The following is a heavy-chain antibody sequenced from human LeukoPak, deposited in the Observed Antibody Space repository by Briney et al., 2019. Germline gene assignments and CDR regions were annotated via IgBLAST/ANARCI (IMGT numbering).Heavy chain of an antibody. V-gene: IGHV4-59*12. D-gene: IGHD4-17*01. CDR3: ARVSGDSYYYMDV. Sequence: SETLSLTCSVSGGSISSYYWSWIRQPPGKGLEWIGYIYYSGRTSYNPSLKSRVTISIDTSKNQFSLRLSSVTAADTAVYYCARVSGDSYYYMDVWGKGTTVTVSS. CDR1: GGSISSYY. J-gene: IGHJ6*03. CDR2: IYYSGRT.